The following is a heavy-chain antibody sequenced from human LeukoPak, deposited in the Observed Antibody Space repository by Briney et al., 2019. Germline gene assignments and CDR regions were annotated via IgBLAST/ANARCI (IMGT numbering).Heavy chain of an antibody. D-gene: IGHD3-9*01. CDR1: GFTFSSYW. CDR3: ARDWNVLRYFDWLLPPNWFDP. CDR2: INSDGSST. J-gene: IGHJ5*02. Sequence: GGSLRLSCAASGFTFSSYWMHWVRQAPGKGLVWVSRINSDGSSTSYADSVKGRSTISRDNAKNTLYLQMNSLRAEDTAVYYCARDWNVLRYFDWLLPPNWFDPWGQGTLVTVSS. V-gene: IGHV3-74*01.